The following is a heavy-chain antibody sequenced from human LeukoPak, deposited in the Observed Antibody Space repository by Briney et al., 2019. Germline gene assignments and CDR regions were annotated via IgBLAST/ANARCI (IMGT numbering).Heavy chain of an antibody. CDR2: IIPIFGTA. D-gene: IGHD5-18*01. Sequence: SVKVSCKASGGTFSSYAISWVRQTPGQGLEWMGRIIPIFGTANYAQKFQGRVTITTDESTSTAYMELSSLRSEDTAVYYCARGGLLYSYGYDYWGQGTLVTVPS. CDR1: GGTFSSYA. J-gene: IGHJ4*02. V-gene: IGHV1-69*05. CDR3: ARGGLLYSYGYDY.